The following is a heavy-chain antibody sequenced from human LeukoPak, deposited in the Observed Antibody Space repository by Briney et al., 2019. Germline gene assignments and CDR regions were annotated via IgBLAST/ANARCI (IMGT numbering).Heavy chain of an antibody. Sequence: PGGSPRLSCAASGFTFSDYYMSWIRQAPGKGLEWVSYISSSGSTIYYAESVKGRFTISRDNAKNSLYLQMNSLRAEDTAVYYCARGGDDSSGYYYLFDYRGQGTLVTVSS. D-gene: IGHD3-22*01. CDR3: ARGGDDSSGYYYLFDY. CDR2: ISSSGSTI. CDR1: GFTFSDYY. V-gene: IGHV3-11*01. J-gene: IGHJ4*02.